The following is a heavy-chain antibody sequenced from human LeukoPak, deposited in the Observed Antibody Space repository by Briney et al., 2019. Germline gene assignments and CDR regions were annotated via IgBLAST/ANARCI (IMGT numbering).Heavy chain of an antibody. D-gene: IGHD2-2*01. CDR3: ARDCSSTSCYVRDSYYYGMDV. Sequence: SVKVTCKASGGTFSSYAISWVRQAPGQGLEWMGRIIPILGIANYAQKFQGRVTITADKSTSTAYMELSSLRSEDTAVYYCARDCSSTSCYVRDSYYYGMDVWGQGTTVTVSS. CDR1: GGTFSSYA. J-gene: IGHJ6*02. V-gene: IGHV1-69*04. CDR2: IIPILGIA.